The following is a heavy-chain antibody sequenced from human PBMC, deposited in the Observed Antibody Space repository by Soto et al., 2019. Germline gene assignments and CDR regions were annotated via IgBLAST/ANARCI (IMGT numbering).Heavy chain of an antibody. CDR1: GYTFTSYG. V-gene: IGHV1-18*01. Sequence: QVQLVQSGAEVKKPGASVKVSCKASGYTFTSYGISWVQQAPGQGLEWMGWISAYNGNTNYAQKLQGRVTMTTDTSTSTAYMELRSLRSDDTAVYYCARDLLITFGGVIANSTDVWGKGTTVTVSS. J-gene: IGHJ6*04. CDR2: ISAYNGNT. CDR3: ARDLLITFGGVIANSTDV. D-gene: IGHD3-16*02.